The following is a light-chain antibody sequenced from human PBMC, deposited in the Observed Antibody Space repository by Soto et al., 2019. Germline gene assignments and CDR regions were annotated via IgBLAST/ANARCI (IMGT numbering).Light chain of an antibody. V-gene: IGLV2-14*01. CDR3: SLYTSNNTDR. CDR1: ISDIGDYNY. CDR2: EVS. J-gene: IGLJ1*01. Sequence: QSALTQPASVSGSPGQSITISCTGTISDIGDYNYVSWYQQHPDKAPKLMIYEVSNRPPGVSNRFSGSKSGNTASLTISGLQAEDEADYYCSLYTSNNTDRFGTGTEVTV.